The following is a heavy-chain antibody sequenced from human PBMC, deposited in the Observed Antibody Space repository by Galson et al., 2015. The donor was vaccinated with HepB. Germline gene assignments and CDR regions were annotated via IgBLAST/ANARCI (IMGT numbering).Heavy chain of an antibody. Sequence: SLRLSCAASGFTFSSSAMHWVRQAPGKGLEYVSAISSNGGSTYYADSVKGRFTISRDNSKTTLYLQMSSLRAEDTAVYYCVKGPVRGVISTTLAGYWGQGTLVTVSS. CDR1: GFTFSSSA. V-gene: IGHV3-64D*06. J-gene: IGHJ4*02. D-gene: IGHD3-10*01. CDR2: ISSNGGST. CDR3: VKGPVRGVISTTLAGY.